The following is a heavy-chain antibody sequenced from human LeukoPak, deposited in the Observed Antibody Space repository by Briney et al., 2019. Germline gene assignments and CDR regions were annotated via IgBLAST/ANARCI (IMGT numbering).Heavy chain of an antibody. CDR1: GGTFSSYA. D-gene: IGHD6-13*01. J-gene: IGHJ5*02. Sequence: SVKVSCKGSGGTFSSYAISWVRQAPGQGLEWMGGIIPIFGTANYAQKFQGRVTITTDESTSTAYMELSSLRSEDTAVYYCARDESIAAAGTRFDPWGQGTLVTVSS. V-gene: IGHV1-69*05. CDR3: ARDESIAAAGTRFDP. CDR2: IIPIFGTA.